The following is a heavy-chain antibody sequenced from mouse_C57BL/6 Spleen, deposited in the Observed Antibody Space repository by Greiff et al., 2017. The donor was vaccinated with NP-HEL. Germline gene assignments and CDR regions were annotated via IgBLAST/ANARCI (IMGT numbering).Heavy chain of an antibody. J-gene: IGHJ4*01. V-gene: IGHV1-69*01. CDR3: ARYGNYAMDY. CDR1: GYTFTSYW. Sequence: VQLQQPGAELVMPGASVKLSCKASGYTFTSYWMHWVKQRPGQGLEWIGEIDPSDSYTNYNQKFKGKSTLTVDKSSSTADMQRSSLTSEDSAVYYCARYGNYAMDYWGQGTSVTVSS. D-gene: IGHD2-1*01. CDR2: IDPSDSYT.